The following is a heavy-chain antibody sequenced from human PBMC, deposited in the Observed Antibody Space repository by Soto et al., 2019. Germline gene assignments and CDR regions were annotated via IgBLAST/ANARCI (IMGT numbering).Heavy chain of an antibody. Sequence: SVKASCKASGGTFSSYAISWVRQAPGQGLEWMGGIIPIFGTANYAQKFQGRVTITADESTSTAYMELSSLRSGDTAVYYCARKTKVDYYDSSGYRAPHYYYGMDVWGQGTTVTVSS. CDR1: GGTFSSYA. J-gene: IGHJ6*02. D-gene: IGHD3-22*01. CDR2: IIPIFGTA. CDR3: ARKTKVDYYDSSGYRAPHYYYGMDV. V-gene: IGHV1-69*13.